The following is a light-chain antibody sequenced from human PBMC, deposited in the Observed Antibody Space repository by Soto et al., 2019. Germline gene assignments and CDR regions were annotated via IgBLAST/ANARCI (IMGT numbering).Light chain of an antibody. J-gene: IGKJ2*01. CDR2: GAS. CDR3: QYYCSSPPTT. Sequence: EFVLTQSPGTLSLSPGERAILSCRASQSVTSTYIAWYQPKPGQAPRLLIYGASSRATGIPDRFSGSGSGTDFTLTISRLEAEDVAVCYCQYYCSSPPTTFGQGTKLEIK. V-gene: IGKV3-20*01. CDR1: QSVTSTY.